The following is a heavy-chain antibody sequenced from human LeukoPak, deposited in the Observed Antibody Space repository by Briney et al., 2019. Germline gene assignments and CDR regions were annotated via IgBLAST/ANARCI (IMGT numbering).Heavy chain of an antibody. V-gene: IGHV1-8*01. Sequence: ASVKVSCKASGYIFTNYDINWVRQATGQGLEWMGWMNPDNGNSGYAPKFQGRVTMTRDTSISTAYMELSGLRSEDTAVYYCGCNNGHYYYYMDFWGKGTTVTVSS. J-gene: IGHJ6*03. CDR2: MNPDNGNS. CDR3: GCNNGHYYYYMDF. CDR1: GYIFTNYD. D-gene: IGHD2-8*01.